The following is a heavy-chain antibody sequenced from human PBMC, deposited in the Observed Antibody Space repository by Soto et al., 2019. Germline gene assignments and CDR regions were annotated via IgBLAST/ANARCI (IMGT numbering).Heavy chain of an antibody. CDR2: IIPIFGTA. J-gene: IGHJ4*02. D-gene: IGHD6-19*01. V-gene: IGHV1-69*06. CDR3: LIPAAPYSSGWFDY. CDR1: GGTFSSYA. Sequence: ASVKVSCKASGGTFSSYAISWVRQAPGQGLEWMGGIIPIFGTANYAQKFQGRVTITADKSTSTAYMELSSLRSEDTAVYYCLIPAAPYSSGWFDYWGQGTLVTVSS.